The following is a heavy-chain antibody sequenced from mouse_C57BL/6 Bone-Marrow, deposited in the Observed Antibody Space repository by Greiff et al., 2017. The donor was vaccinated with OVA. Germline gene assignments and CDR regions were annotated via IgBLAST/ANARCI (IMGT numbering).Heavy chain of an antibody. J-gene: IGHJ4*01. Sequence: EVQLQQSGPVLVKPGASVKMSCKASGYTFTDYYMNWVKQSHGKSLEWIGVINPYNGGTSYNQKFKGKATLTVDKSSSTAYMELNSLTSEDSAVYYCARMDTTVVAHHDMDYWGQGTSVTVSS. V-gene: IGHV1-19*01. CDR1: GYTFTDYY. CDR2: INPYNGGT. D-gene: IGHD1-1*01. CDR3: ARMDTTVVAHHDMDY.